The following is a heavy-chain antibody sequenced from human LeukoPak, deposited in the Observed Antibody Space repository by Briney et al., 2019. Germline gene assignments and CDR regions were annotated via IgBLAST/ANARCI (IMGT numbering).Heavy chain of an antibody. J-gene: IGHJ3*01. D-gene: IGHD2-15*01. V-gene: IGHV3-30*03. CDR3: ATEVVVPGVGAIDV. Sequence: PGGSLRLSCAASGFTFSSYGMHWVRQAPGKGLEWVAVISYDGSNKYYADSVKGRFTISRDNSKNTLHLQMNSLRAEDTAVYYCATEVVVPGVGAIDVWGQGTMVTVSS. CDR2: ISYDGSNK. CDR1: GFTFSSYG.